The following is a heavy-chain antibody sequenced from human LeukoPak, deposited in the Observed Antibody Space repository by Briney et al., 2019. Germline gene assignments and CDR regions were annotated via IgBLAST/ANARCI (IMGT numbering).Heavy chain of an antibody. D-gene: IGHD5-12*01. V-gene: IGHV1-8*03. CDR1: AYTFTSYD. CDR3: ASGRSTGYPYYFEY. CDR2: MNPNSGST. J-gene: IGHJ4*02. Sequence: ASVKVSCKASAYTFTSYDINWLRQATGQGLEWMGWMNPNSGSTGYGPKLKGRLTITRNTSISTAYMELSGLRSEDTAVYYCASGRSTGYPYYFEYWGQGTLVTVSS.